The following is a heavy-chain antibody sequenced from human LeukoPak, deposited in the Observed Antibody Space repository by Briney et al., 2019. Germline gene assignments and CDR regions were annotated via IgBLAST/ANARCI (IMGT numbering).Heavy chain of an antibody. Sequence: PSETLSLTCTVSGGSISSGGYYWSWIRQPPGKGLEWIGYIYYSGSTNYNPSLKSRVTISVDTSKNQFSLKLSSVTAADTAVYYCARHPYCGGDCYTGWFDPWGQGTLVTVSS. CDR1: GGSISSGGYY. V-gene: IGHV4-61*08. CDR3: ARHPYCGGDCYTGWFDP. CDR2: IYYSGST. D-gene: IGHD2-21*02. J-gene: IGHJ5*02.